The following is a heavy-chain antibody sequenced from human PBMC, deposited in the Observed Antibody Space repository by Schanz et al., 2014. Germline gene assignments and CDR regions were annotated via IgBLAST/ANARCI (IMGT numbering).Heavy chain of an antibody. Sequence: EVQLVESGGGLIQPGGSLRLSCAASGFTVSSNYMSWVRQAPGKGLEWVAVIYSGGSTFYTDSVKGRFTISRDNSKNKLYLQMNSLIAEDTAVYYCAKCIGWYGRCAFDIWGQGTMVTVSS. CDR2: IYSGGST. J-gene: IGHJ3*02. CDR3: AKCIGWYGRCAFDI. V-gene: IGHV3-53*01. D-gene: IGHD6-19*01. CDR1: GFTVSSNY.